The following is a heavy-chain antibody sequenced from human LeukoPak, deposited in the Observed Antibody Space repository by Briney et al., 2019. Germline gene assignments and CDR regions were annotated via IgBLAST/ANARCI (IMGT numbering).Heavy chain of an antibody. V-gene: IGHV4-34*01. CDR3: ARGGGMYGSGSYEGEDFDY. D-gene: IGHD3-10*01. CDR1: GGSFSGYY. J-gene: IGHJ4*02. CDR2: INHSGST. Sequence: SETLSLTCAVYGGSFSGYYWSWIRQPPGKGLEWIGEINHSGSTNYNPSLKSRVTISVDTSKNQFSLKLSSVTAADTAVYYCARGGGMYGSGSYEGEDFDYWGQGTLVTVSS.